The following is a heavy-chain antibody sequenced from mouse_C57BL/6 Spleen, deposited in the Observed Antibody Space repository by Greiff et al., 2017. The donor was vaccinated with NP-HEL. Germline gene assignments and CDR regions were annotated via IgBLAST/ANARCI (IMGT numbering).Heavy chain of an antibody. CDR1: GIDFSRYW. J-gene: IGHJ4*01. CDR3: AIRDFYYAMDY. Sequence: AASGIDFSRYWMSWVRRAPGKGLEWIGEINPDSSTINYAPSLKDKFIISRDNAKNTLYLQMSKVRSEDTALYYCAIRDFYYAMDYWGQGTSVTVSS. CDR2: INPDSSTI. V-gene: IGHV4-1*01.